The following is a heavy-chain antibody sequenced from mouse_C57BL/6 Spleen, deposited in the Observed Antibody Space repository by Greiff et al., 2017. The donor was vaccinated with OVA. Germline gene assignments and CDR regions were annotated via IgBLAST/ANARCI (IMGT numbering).Heavy chain of an antibody. J-gene: IGHJ2*01. CDR2: ISSGSSTI. CDR1: GFTFSDYG. V-gene: IGHV5-17*01. D-gene: IGHD2-2*01. CDR3: ARGGLYYGYDDGLGY. Sequence: EVQRVESGGGLVKPGGSLKLSCAASGFTFSDYGMHWVRQAPEKGLEWVAYISSGSSTIYYADTVKGRFTISRDNAKNTLFLQMTSLRSEDTAMYDCARGGLYYGYDDGLGYWGQGTTLTVSS.